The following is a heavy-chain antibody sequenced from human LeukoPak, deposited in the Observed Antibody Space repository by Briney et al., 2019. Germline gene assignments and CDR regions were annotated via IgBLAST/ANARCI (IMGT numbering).Heavy chain of an antibody. D-gene: IGHD6-13*01. CDR3: AKMFYPAIAAADFFDY. CDR1: GITFSTYA. Sequence: GGSLRLSCAASGITFSTYAMSWVRQAPGKGLEWVSGISGGGGSTYYADSVKGRFTISRDNSKNTLYLQMNSLRAEDTAVYYCAKMFYPAIAAADFFDYWGQGTLVTVSS. CDR2: ISGGGGST. V-gene: IGHV3-23*01. J-gene: IGHJ4*02.